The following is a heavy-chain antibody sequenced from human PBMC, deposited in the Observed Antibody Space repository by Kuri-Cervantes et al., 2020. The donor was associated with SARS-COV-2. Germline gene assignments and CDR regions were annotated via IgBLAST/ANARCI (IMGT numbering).Heavy chain of an antibody. CDR1: GYSFTSYW. CDR3: ARGLYCSSTSCLPNWFDP. V-gene: IGHV5-51*01. D-gene: IGHD2-2*01. CDR2: IYPGDSDT. J-gene: IGHJ5*02. Sequence: KVSCKGSGYSFTSYWIGWVRQMPGRGLEWMGIIYPGDSDTRYGPSFQGQVTISADKSISTAYLQWSSLKASDTAMYYCARGLYCSSTSCLPNWFDPWGQGTLVTVSS.